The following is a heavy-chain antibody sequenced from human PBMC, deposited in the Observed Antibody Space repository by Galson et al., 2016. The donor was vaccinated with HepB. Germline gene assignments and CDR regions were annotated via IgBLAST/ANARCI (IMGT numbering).Heavy chain of an antibody. V-gene: IGHV3-33*08. CDR3: ARDWGQDQPIDY. CDR2: VWHDGTQN. J-gene: IGHJ4*02. CDR1: GFTVSSNY. Sequence: SLRLSCAASGFTVSSNYMIWVRQAPGKGLEWVAVVWHDGTQNDYAESVKGRFTISRDNSKNTLYLQMDSLRVEDTALYYCARDWGQDQPIDYWGQGTLVTVSS. D-gene: IGHD2-2*01.